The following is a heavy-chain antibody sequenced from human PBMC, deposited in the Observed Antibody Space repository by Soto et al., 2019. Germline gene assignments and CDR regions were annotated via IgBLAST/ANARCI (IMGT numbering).Heavy chain of an antibody. CDR3: ARLDSSSDPYYYYGMDV. CDR2: IFYSGST. J-gene: IGHJ6*02. D-gene: IGHD6-13*01. CDR1: GGSISSYY. V-gene: IGHV4-39*01. Sequence: SETLSLTCTVSGGSISSYYWGWIRQPPGKFLYLIGSIFYSGSTYFNPSLKSRVTISVDTSKNQFSLKLSSVTAADTAVYYCARLDSSSDPYYYYGMDVWGQGTTVTVSS.